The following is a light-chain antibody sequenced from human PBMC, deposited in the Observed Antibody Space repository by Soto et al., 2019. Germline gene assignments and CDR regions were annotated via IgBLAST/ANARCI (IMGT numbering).Light chain of an antibody. CDR3: KQYGSSGK. Sequence: EIVLTQSPGTLSLSPVERATLSCVASQSVSNNYLAWYQQKPGQAPRLLIYGASNRATGIPDRFSGSGSGKDFTLTISRLEPEDFAVYYCKQYGSSGKFGQGTKVDNK. CDR2: GAS. J-gene: IGKJ1*01. CDR1: QSVSNNY. V-gene: IGKV3-20*01.